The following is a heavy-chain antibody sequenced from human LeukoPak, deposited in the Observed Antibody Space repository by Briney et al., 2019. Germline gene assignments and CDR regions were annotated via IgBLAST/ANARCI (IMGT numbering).Heavy chain of an antibody. J-gene: IGHJ4*02. V-gene: IGHV3-21*01. Sequence: GGSLRLSCAASGFTFSSYSMNWVRQAPGKGLEWVSSISSSSSYIYYADSVKGRFTISRDNVKNSLYLQMNSLRAEDTAVYYCARSEDYDILTGYAADFDYWGQGTLVTVSS. CDR2: ISSSSSYI. CDR1: GFTFSSYS. CDR3: ARSEDYDILTGYAADFDY. D-gene: IGHD3-9*01.